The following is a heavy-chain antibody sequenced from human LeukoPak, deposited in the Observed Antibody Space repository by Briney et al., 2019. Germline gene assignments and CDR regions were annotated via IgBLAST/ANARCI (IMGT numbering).Heavy chain of an antibody. D-gene: IGHD2-8*02. V-gene: IGHV1-46*01. Sequence: ASVKVSCKASGYTFTSYYMHWVRQAPGQGLEWMEIINPSGGSTSYAQKFQGRVTMTRDTSTSTAYMELRSLRSDDTAVYYCARGTLVNFDYWGQGTLVTVSS. CDR3: ARGTLVNFDY. CDR1: GYTFTSYY. CDR2: INPSGGST. J-gene: IGHJ4*02.